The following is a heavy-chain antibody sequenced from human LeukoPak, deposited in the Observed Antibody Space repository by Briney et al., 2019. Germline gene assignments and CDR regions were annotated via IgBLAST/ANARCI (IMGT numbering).Heavy chain of an antibody. CDR2: INHSGST. CDR1: GGSISSGGYS. D-gene: IGHD6-19*01. Sequence: SQTLSLTCGVSGGSISSGGYSWSWIRQPPGKGLEWIGEINHSGSTNYNPSLKSRVTISVDTSKNQFSLKLSSVIAADTAVYYCARERTRGWLKVRYFDYWGQGTLVTVSS. CDR3: ARERTRGWLKVRYFDY. V-gene: IGHV4-30-2*01. J-gene: IGHJ4*02.